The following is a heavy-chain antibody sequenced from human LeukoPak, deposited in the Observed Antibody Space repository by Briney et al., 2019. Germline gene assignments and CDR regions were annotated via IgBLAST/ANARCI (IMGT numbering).Heavy chain of an antibody. CDR3: SRVAFWVQNNDFWSGYPDY. CDR1: GFTFGDYA. J-gene: IGHJ4*02. Sequence: GRSLRLSCTTSGFTFGDYAMTWVRQAPGKGLEWVGFIRNKAYGETTEYAASVKGRFTISRDDSKSIAYLQMNSPKTEDTAVYYCSRVAFWVQNNDFWSGYPDYWGQGTLVTVSS. V-gene: IGHV3-49*04. D-gene: IGHD3-3*01. CDR2: IRNKAYGETT.